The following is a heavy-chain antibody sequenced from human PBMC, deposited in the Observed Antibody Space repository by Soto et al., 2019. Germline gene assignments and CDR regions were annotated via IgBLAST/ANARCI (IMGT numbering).Heavy chain of an antibody. V-gene: IGHV3-11*01. D-gene: IGHD3-16*01. CDR3: ARGNRGFGFWFDS. CDR2: ISSSGITI. Sequence: PGGSLRLSCEASGFVFTNFWMHWVRHVPGKRLEWVSHISSSGITISYADSVKGRFTISRDNANNSLYLQMDSLRADDTAVYYCARGNRGFGFWFDSWGQGTPVTVSS. J-gene: IGHJ5*01. CDR1: GFVFTNFW.